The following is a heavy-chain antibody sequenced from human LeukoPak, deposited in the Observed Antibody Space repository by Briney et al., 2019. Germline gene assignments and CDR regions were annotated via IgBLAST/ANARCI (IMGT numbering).Heavy chain of an antibody. CDR2: ITGSGGST. CDR1: GFTFSSYG. Sequence: PGGSLRLSCAASGFTFSSYGMSWVRQAPGKGLKWVSGITGSGGSTYYADSVKGRFTISRDNSKNTLYLQMNSLRAEDTAVYYCARYDSGTYLVDYWGQGTLVTVSS. D-gene: IGHD3-10*01. V-gene: IGHV3-23*01. CDR3: ARYDSGTYLVDY. J-gene: IGHJ4*02.